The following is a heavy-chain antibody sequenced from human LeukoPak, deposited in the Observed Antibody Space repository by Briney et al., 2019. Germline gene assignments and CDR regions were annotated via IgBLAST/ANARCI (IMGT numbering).Heavy chain of an antibody. J-gene: IGHJ4*02. D-gene: IGHD6-13*01. CDR3: ARLGLSSSWYGNYFDY. CDR2: IYYSGST. Sequence: SETLSLTCTVSGGSISSGDYYWSWIRQPPGKGLEWIGYIYYSGSTNYNPSLKSRVTTSVDTSKNQFSLKLSSVTAADTAVYYCARLGLSSSWYGNYFDYWGQGTLVTVSS. CDR1: GGSISSGDYY. V-gene: IGHV4-61*08.